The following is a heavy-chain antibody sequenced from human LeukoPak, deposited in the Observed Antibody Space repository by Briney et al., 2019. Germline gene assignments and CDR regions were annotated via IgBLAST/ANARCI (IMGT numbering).Heavy chain of an antibody. Sequence: ASVKVSCKASGYTFTGYYMHWVRQAPGQGLEWMGWINPNSGGTNYAQKFQGRVTMTRDTSISTAYMELGRLRSDDTAVYYCARAWVVPAAPNWFDPWGQGTLVTVSS. J-gene: IGHJ5*02. CDR2: INPNSGGT. CDR1: GYTFTGYY. D-gene: IGHD2-2*01. V-gene: IGHV1-2*02. CDR3: ARAWVVPAAPNWFDP.